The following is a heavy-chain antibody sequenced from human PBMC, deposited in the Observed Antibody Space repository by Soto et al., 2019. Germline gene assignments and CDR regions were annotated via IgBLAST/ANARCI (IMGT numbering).Heavy chain of an antibody. V-gene: IGHV1-2*02. CDR2: INPNSGET. J-gene: IGHJ5*02. CDR3: ARHPKSSIIFTGFYGFDP. CDR1: GYAFTGYF. D-gene: IGHD3-10*01. Sequence: ASVKVSCKASGYAFTGYFMHWVRQAPGQGLEWMGWINPNSGETIYALKFQGRVTMTRDTSINTAFMELTRLTSNDTAVYFCARHPKSSIIFTGFYGFDPWGLGTLVTVSS.